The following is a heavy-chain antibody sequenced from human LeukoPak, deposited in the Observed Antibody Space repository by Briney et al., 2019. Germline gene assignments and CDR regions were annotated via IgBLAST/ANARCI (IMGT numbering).Heavy chain of an antibody. Sequence: PSETLSLTCTVSGGSISSYYWSWIRQPAGKGLEWIGRIYSTGSTNYNPSLKSRVTMSVDTSKNQFSLRLRSVTAADTAVYYCARQIASAGTTGFDFWGQGALVTVSS. CDR3: ARQIASAGTTGFDF. CDR2: IYSTGST. V-gene: IGHV4-4*07. D-gene: IGHD6-13*01. J-gene: IGHJ4*02. CDR1: GGSISSYY.